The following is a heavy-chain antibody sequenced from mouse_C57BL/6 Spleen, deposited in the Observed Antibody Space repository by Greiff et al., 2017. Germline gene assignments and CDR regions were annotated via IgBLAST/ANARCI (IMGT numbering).Heavy chain of an antibody. CDR1: GFTFSSYA. J-gene: IGHJ1*03. V-gene: IGHV5-9-1*02. CDR3: TIYYYGSSYWYFDV. Sequence: EVKLVESGEGLVKPGGSLKLSCAASGFTFSSYAMSWVRQTPEKRLEWVAYISSGGDYIYYADTVKGRVTISRDNARNTLYLQMSSLKSEDTAMYYCTIYYYGSSYWYFDVWGTGTTVTVSS. CDR2: ISSGGDYI. D-gene: IGHD1-1*01.